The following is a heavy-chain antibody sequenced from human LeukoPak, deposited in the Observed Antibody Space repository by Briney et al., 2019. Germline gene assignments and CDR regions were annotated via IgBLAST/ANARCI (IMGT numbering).Heavy chain of an antibody. CDR1: GGSISSGSYY. CDR2: IYASGST. J-gene: IGHJ5*02. Sequence: SETLSLTCTVSGGSISSGSYYWSWIRQPAGKGLEWIGRIYASGSTNYNPSLKSRVTISVDTSKNQFSLKLSSVTAADTAVYYCARDRGGRGLGWFDPWGQGTLVTVSS. D-gene: IGHD3-10*01. CDR3: ARDRGGRGLGWFDP. V-gene: IGHV4-61*02.